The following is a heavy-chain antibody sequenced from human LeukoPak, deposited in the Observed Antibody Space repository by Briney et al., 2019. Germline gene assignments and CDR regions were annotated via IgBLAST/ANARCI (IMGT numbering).Heavy chain of an antibody. J-gene: IGHJ4*02. CDR1: GFTFSSHL. V-gene: IGHV3-74*01. D-gene: IGHD1-26*01. CDR2: ISSDGTYT. Sequence: GGSLRLSCAASGFTFSSHLMHWVRQAPGKGLVWVSRISSDGTYTNYADSVGGRFTISRDNAKNTLYLQMNSLRAEDTAVYYCARDSGSYYEEYYFDYWGQGTLVTVSS. CDR3: ARDSGSYYEEYYFDY.